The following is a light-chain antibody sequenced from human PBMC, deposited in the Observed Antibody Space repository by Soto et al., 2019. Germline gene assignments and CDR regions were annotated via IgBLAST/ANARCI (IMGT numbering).Light chain of an antibody. V-gene: IGKV3-15*01. CDR1: QSISTN. CDR2: GAS. CDR3: KQYNDWPRT. J-gene: IGKJ1*01. Sequence: EIVMTQSPATLSVSPGERVTLSCRASQSISTNLAWYQQKPGQAPRLLIYGASTRATGIPARFSGSGSGTEFTVTISSLQSEDFAVYYCKQYNDWPRTFGHGTKVEI.